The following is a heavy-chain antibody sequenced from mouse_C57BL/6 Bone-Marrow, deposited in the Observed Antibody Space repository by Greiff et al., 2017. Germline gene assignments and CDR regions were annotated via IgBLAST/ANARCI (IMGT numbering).Heavy chain of an antibody. CDR3: ATSGDWYFGV. J-gene: IGHJ1*03. CDR2: FYPGGGWT. V-gene: IGHV1-63*01. CDR1: GYTFTNYW. Sequence: VQLQQSGAELVRPGTSQMRSCKASGYTFTNYWRGWAKQRPGHGLDWIGDFYPGGGWTNYNEKGKGKGTLTADKSSSPAYMQFSSLTSEHSALYSCATSGDWYFGVWLTWTAVTASS.